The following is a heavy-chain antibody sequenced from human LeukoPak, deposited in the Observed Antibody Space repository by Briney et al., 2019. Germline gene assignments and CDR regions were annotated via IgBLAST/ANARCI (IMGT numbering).Heavy chain of an antibody. J-gene: IGHJ4*02. CDR1: GGSISSYY. D-gene: IGHD6-13*01. CDR2: IYYSGST. V-gene: IGHV4-59*01. Sequence: SETLSLTCTVSGGSISSYYWSWIRQPPGKGLEWIGYIYYSGSTNYNPSLKSRVTISVDTSKNQISLKLSSVTAADTAVYYCARADSSSWSSFDYWGQGTLVTVSS. CDR3: ARADSSSWSSFDY.